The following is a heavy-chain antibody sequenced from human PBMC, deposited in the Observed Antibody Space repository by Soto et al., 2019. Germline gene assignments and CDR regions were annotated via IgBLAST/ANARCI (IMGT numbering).Heavy chain of an antibody. CDR3: AILRRYCSSTSCYEWFDP. V-gene: IGHV4-61*01. J-gene: IGHJ5*02. Sequence: SSETLSLTCTVSGGSVSSGSYYWSWIRQPPGKGLEWIGYIYYSGSTNYNPSLKSRVTISVDTSKNQFSLKLSSVTAADTAVYYCAILRRYCSSTSCYEWFDPWGQGTLVTVSS. D-gene: IGHD2-2*01. CDR1: GGSVSSGSYY. CDR2: IYYSGST.